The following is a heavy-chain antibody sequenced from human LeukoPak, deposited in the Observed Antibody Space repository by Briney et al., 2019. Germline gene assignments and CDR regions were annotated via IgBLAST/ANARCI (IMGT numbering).Heavy chain of an antibody. V-gene: IGHV3-30*18. J-gene: IGHJ4*02. Sequence: GGSLRLSCAASGFTFSSYGMHWVRQAPGKGLEWVAVISYDGRNKYYADSVKGRFTISRDNSKNTLYLQMNSLRAEDTAVYYCAKLVDIVATMGGLFDYWGQGTLVTVSS. CDR2: ISYDGRNK. CDR3: AKLVDIVATMGGLFDY. D-gene: IGHD5-12*01. CDR1: GFTFSSYG.